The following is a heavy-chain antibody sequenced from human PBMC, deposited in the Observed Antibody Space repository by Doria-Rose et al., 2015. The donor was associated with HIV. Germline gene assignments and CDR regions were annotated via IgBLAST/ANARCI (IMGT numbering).Heavy chain of an antibody. D-gene: IGHD3-10*01. CDR1: GFTFSSHR. CDR3: ATGVTLDY. V-gene: IGHV3-21*01. J-gene: IGHJ4*02. Sequence: VQLVESAGGLVRLGGSLRLSCATSGFTFSSHRINWVRQAPGKGLEWVCSISSTSAYINYADSVRGRFTISRDNARNSLYLQMDSLRAEDTAIYYCATGVTLDYWGQGTLVTVSS. CDR2: ISSTSAYI.